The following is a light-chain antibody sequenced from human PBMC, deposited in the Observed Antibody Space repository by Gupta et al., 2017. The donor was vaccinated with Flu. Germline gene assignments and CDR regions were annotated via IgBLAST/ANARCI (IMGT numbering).Light chain of an antibody. Sequence: SDVGGYNYVSLYQQHPGKAPKLIIYDVTTRPSGVSDRFSGSKSGNTASLTISGLQAEDEADYYCHSYTSSSTLGVFGTGTKVTVL. CDR1: SDVGGYNY. CDR3: HSYTSSSTLGV. CDR2: DVT. J-gene: IGLJ1*01. V-gene: IGLV2-14*04.